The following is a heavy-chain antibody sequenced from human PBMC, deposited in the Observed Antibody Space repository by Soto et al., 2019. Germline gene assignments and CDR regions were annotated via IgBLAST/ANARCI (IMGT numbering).Heavy chain of an antibody. CDR2: VYYGGST. Sequence: SETLSLTCTVSGDSIRSYYWTWIRQPPGRGLEWIGHVYYGGSTNYSPSLQSRVTISLDTSKNQFSLRLTSMTAADAAVYYCAGEGALATFGVVWGQGTRVTVSS. CDR3: AGEGALATFGVV. J-gene: IGHJ4*02. V-gene: IGHV4-59*01. CDR1: GDSIRSYY. D-gene: IGHD3-3*01.